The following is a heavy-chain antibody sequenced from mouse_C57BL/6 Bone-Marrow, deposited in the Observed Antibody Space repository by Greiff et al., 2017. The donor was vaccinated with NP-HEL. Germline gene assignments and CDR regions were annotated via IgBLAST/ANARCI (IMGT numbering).Heavy chain of an antibody. J-gene: IGHJ3*01. V-gene: IGHV5-6*01. CDR1: GFTFSSYG. Sequence: EVKVVESGGDLVKPGGSLKLSCAASGFTFSSYGMSWVRQTPDKRLEWVATISRGGSYTYYPDSVKGRFTISRDNAKNTLYLQRSSLKSEDTAMYYCATQPIYYDYDGLFFAYWGQGTLVTVSA. CDR3: ATQPIYYDYDGLFFAY. D-gene: IGHD2-4*01. CDR2: ISRGGSYT.